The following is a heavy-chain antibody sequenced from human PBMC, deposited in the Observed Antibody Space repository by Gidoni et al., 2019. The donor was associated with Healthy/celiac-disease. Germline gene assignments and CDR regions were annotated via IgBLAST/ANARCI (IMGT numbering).Heavy chain of an antibody. CDR2: IYYSGST. CDR3: ARDLTGDGYFDL. Sequence: QLQLQESGPGLVKPSETLSLTCTVSGGSISSSSYYWGWIRQPPGKGLEWIGSIYYSGSTYYNPSLKSRVTISVDTSKNQFSLKLSSVTAADTAVYYCARDLTGDGYFDLWGRGTLVTVSS. J-gene: IGHJ2*01. D-gene: IGHD7-27*01. CDR1: GGSISSSSYY. V-gene: IGHV4-39*02.